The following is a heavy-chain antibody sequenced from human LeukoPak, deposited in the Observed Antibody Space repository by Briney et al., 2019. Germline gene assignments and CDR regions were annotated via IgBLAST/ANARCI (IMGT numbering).Heavy chain of an antibody. CDR2: IYYSGST. CDR1: GGSVSSGNYN. D-gene: IGHD2-2*02. J-gene: IGHJ4*02. V-gene: IGHV4-61*01. CDR3: ARDSSPHCSSTSCYRGY. Sequence: PSETLSLTCTVSGGSVSSGNYNGSWIRQPPGKGLEWMGYIYYSGSTNYNPSLKSRVTISVDTSKNQFSLKLSSVTAADTAVYYCARDSSPHCSSTSCYRGYWGQGTLVTVSS.